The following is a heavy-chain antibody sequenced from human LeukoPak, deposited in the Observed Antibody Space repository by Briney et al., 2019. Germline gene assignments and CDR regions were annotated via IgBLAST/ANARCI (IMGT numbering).Heavy chain of an antibody. CDR1: GYTSTGYN. D-gene: IGHD3-16*02. V-gene: IGHV1-2*02. CDR3: ARDKTLGELSFDY. Sequence: ASPKVSSKASGYTSTGYNMYSVSHTPGQGLEWMAWINPNSGGANSTQTSQGRVTLTRDTSISIAYMELSRLRSDDTAVYYCARDKTLGELSFDYWGQGTLVTVSS. CDR2: INPNSGGA. J-gene: IGHJ4*02.